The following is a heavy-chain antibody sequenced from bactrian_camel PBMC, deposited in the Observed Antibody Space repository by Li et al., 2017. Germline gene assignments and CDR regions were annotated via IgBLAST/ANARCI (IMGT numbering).Heavy chain of an antibody. V-gene: IGHV3S31*01. CDR3: ATRLTYGGSWYPPDLGY. D-gene: IGHD6*01. Sequence: QLVESGGGLVQPGGSLRLSCATSGFTFSDYAVSWVRQAPGKGLEWVSTFTDGGGTTYYPDSVKGRFTVSRDNAKNTLYLQMNSLKTEDTAVYYCATRLTYGGSWYPPDLGYWGQGTQVTVS. J-gene: IGHJ6*01. CDR2: FTDGGGTT. CDR1: GFTFSDYA.